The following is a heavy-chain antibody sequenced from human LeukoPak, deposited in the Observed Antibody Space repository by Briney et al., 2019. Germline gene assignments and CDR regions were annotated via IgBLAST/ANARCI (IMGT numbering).Heavy chain of an antibody. CDR3: ARDLWTTGYDLLDP. V-gene: IGHV3-7*01. Sequence: GGSLRLSCAASGFTFSRYWMTWVRQAPGKGLEWVANLNQDGREKYYMDSVTGRFTISRDNAKNSVFLQMNSLGADDTAVYYCARDLWTTGYDLLDPWGQGTLVTVSS. CDR1: GFTFSRYW. CDR2: LNQDGREK. D-gene: IGHD5-12*01. J-gene: IGHJ5*02.